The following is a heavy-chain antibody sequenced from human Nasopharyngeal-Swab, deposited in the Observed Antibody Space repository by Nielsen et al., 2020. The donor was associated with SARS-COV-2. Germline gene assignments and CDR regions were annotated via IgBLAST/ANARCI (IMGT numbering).Heavy chain of an antibody. V-gene: IGHV1-18*01. CDR2: IGAYNGNT. CDR3: ARHGVAEDY. Sequence: ASVKVSCKASGYIFTSYDISWVRQARGQGLEGMGWIGAYNGNTNYAQKFQDRVTLTTGTSTSTVYMELRSLRSDDTAVYYCARHGVAEDYWGQGTLVTVSS. J-gene: IGHJ4*02. D-gene: IGHD3-3*01. CDR1: GYIFTSYD.